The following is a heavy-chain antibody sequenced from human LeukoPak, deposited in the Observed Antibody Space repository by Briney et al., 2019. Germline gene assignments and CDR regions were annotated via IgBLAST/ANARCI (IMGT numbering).Heavy chain of an antibody. D-gene: IGHD5-18*01. V-gene: IGHV3-7*01. Sequence: GGSLRLSCVASGFTFSNYWMSWVRQAPGKGLEWLSNIKKDGSETYYVDSVKGRFTISRDNAKNSLYLQMNSLRAEDTAVYYCASLDTAMIMTPDYWGQGTLVTVSS. CDR3: ASLDTAMIMTPDY. CDR1: GFTFSNYW. CDR2: IKKDGSET. J-gene: IGHJ4*02.